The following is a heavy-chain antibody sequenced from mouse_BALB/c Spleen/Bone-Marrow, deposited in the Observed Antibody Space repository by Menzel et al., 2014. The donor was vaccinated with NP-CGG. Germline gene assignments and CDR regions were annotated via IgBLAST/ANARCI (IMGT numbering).Heavy chain of an antibody. CDR1: GYTFTSYY. CDR3: TRGRRDAMDY. CDR2: INPSNGGT. Sequence: QVQLQQSGAELVKPGASVKLPCKASGYTFTSYYMYWVKQRPGQGLEWIGEINPSNGGTNFNEKFKSKATLTVDKSSSTAYMQLSSLTSEDSAVYYCTRGRRDAMDYWGQGTSVTVSS. V-gene: IGHV1S16*01. J-gene: IGHJ4*01.